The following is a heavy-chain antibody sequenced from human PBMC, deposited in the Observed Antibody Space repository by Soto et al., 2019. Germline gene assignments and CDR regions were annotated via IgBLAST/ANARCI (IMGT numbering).Heavy chain of an antibody. CDR2: IYYSGST. Sequence: SETLSLTCTVSGGSISSSSYYWGWIRQPPGKGLEWIGSIYYSGSTYYNPSLKSRVTMSVDTSKNQFSLKLSSVTAADTAVYYCARDRRVGATEGNWFDPWGQGTLVTVSS. CDR1: GGSISSSSYY. J-gene: IGHJ5*02. D-gene: IGHD1-26*01. CDR3: ARDRRVGATEGNWFDP. V-gene: IGHV4-39*07.